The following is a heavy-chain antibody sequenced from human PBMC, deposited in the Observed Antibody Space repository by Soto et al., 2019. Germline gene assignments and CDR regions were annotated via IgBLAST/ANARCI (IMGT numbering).Heavy chain of an antibody. D-gene: IGHD2-2*01. V-gene: IGHV1-69*12. Sequence: QVQLVQSGAEVKKPGSSVKVSCKASGGTFSSYAISWVRQAPGQGLEWMGGIIPIFGTANYAQKFQGRVTITADESTXRAXRXPSSLRSEDTAVYYCARLNIVLVPAAMWDYYYGMDVWGQGTTVTVSS. CDR1: GGTFSSYA. CDR2: IIPIFGTA. J-gene: IGHJ6*02. CDR3: ARLNIVLVPAAMWDYYYGMDV.